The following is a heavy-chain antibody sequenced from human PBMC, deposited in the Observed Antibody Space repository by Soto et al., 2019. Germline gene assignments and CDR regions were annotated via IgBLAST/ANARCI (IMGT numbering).Heavy chain of an antibody. CDR2: INHSRST. CDR1: VVSFRGYY. J-gene: IGHJ4*02. D-gene: IGHD2-8*01. V-gene: IGHV4-34*01. CDR3: ERGLLMY. Sequence: PSETLSLTCAVYVVSFRGYYWSWIRQPPGKGLEWIGEINHSRSTNYNPSLKSRLTISVDTSKNQFSLKLSSVTAADTAVYYCERGLLMYWGQGTLVTVSS.